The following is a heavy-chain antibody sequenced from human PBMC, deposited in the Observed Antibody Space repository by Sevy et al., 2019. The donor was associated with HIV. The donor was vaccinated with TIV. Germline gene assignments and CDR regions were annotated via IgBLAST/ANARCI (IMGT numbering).Heavy chain of an antibody. D-gene: IGHD2-15*01. CDR1: GFTFSSYD. Sequence: GGSLRLSCAASGFTFSSYDMSWVRQAPGKGLEWVSAISGSGGGTYYADSVKGRFIISRDNSKNTLYLQMNSLRAEDTAVYYCANGYCNSGICYHFDYWGQGTLVTVSS. V-gene: IGHV3-23*01. CDR3: ANGYCNSGICYHFDY. J-gene: IGHJ4*02. CDR2: ISGSGGGT.